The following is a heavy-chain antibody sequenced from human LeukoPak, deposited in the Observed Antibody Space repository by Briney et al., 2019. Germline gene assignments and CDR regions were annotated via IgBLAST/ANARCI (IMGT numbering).Heavy chain of an antibody. V-gene: IGHV3-30*18. CDR2: ISYDGNNK. Sequence: GGSLRLSCAASGFTFSSYGMHWVRQAPGKGLEWVAVISYDGNNKYYADSVKGRFTISRDNSKNTLYLQMNSLRAEDTAVYYCAKDYGSGSYLFPYYFDYWGQGTLVTVSS. CDR1: GFTFSSYG. J-gene: IGHJ4*02. CDR3: AKDYGSGSYLFPYYFDY. D-gene: IGHD1-26*01.